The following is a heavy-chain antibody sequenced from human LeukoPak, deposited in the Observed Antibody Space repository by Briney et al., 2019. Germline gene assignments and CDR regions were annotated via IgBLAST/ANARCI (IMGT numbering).Heavy chain of an antibody. J-gene: IGHJ6*02. Sequence: PSETLSLTCTVSGGSISSSSYYWGWIRQPPGKGLEWIGSIYYSGSTYYNPSLKSRVTISVDTSKNQFSLKLSSVTAADTAVYYCARQVTAASPYYYYYGMDVWGQGTTVTVSS. CDR3: ARQVTAASPYYYYYGMDV. CDR1: GGSISSSSYY. CDR2: IYYSGST. D-gene: IGHD2-21*02. V-gene: IGHV4-39*01.